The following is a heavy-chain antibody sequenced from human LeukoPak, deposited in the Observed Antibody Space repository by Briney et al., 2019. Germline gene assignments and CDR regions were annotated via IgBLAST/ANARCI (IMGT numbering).Heavy chain of an antibody. CDR1: GFTCSSYA. CDR2: ISGSGGST. D-gene: IGHD3-22*01. CDR3: AKDLGYYDSSGNDY. V-gene: IGHV3-23*01. J-gene: IGHJ4*02. Sequence: GGSLRLSCAASGFTCSSYAMSWVRQAPGKGREWVSAISGSGGSTYYADSVKGRFTISRDNSKNTLYLQMNSLRAEDTAVYYSAKDLGYYDSSGNDYWGQGTLVTVSS.